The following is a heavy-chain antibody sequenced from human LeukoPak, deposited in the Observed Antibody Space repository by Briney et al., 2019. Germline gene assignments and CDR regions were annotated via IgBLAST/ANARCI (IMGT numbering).Heavy chain of an antibody. CDR3: ARGPYSPTTYYYCRMDV. J-gene: IGHJ6*02. V-gene: IGHV4-31*03. CDR2: IYYSGST. CDR1: GGSISRGGYY. D-gene: IGHD6-13*01. Sequence: SETLSLTCTVSGGSISRGGYYWSWLRQHPGKGLEWIGYIYYSGSTYYNPSLKSRVTISVDTSKNQFSLKLSSVTATDTAVYCGARGPYSPTTYYYCRMDVWGQGTTVTGSS.